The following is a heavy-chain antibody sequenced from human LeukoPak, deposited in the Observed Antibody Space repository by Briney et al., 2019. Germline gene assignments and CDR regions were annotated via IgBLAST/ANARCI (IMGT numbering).Heavy chain of an antibody. D-gene: IGHD5-18*01. Sequence: GGSLRLSCAASGFTVSNNYMSWVRQAPGKGLEWVSVIYSGGTTYYADSVKGRFTISRDNSKNTLHLQMNSLRAEDTAVYYCARDQYSYAHAAHWGQGTLVTVSS. V-gene: IGHV3-66*01. J-gene: IGHJ4*02. CDR1: GFTVSNNY. CDR3: ARDQYSYAHAAH. CDR2: IYSGGTT.